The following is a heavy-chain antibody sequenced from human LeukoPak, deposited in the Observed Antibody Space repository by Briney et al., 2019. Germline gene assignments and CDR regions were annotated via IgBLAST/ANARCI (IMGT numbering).Heavy chain of an antibody. CDR1: GFSISSGHY. CDR3: ARGLSSYYDFWSGHNWFDP. V-gene: IGHV4-38-2*01. CDR2: INHSGST. D-gene: IGHD3-3*01. Sequence: SETLSLTCGVSGFSISSGHYWAWLRQPPGKGLEWIGEINHSGSTNYNPSLKSRVTISVDTSKNQFSLKLSSVTAADTAVYYCARGLSSYYDFWSGHNWFDPWGQGTLVTVSS. J-gene: IGHJ5*02.